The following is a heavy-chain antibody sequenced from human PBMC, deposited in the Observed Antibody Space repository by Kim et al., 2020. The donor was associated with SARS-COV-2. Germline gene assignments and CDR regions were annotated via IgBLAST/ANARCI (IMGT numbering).Heavy chain of an antibody. CDR3: ARGVTATSSYYYYYGMDV. CDR2: IIPIFGTA. Sequence: SVKVSCKASGGTFSSYAISWVRQAPGQGLEWMGGIIPIFGTANYAQKFQGRVTITADESTSTAYMELSSLRSEDTAVYYCARGVTATSSYYYYYGMDVWGQGTTVTVSS. V-gene: IGHV1-69*13. CDR1: GGTFSSYA. D-gene: IGHD2-21*02. J-gene: IGHJ6*02.